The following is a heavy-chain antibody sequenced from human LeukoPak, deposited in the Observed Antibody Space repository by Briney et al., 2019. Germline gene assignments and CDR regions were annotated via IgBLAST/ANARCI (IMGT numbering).Heavy chain of an antibody. CDR2: IYTSGST. V-gene: IGHV4-61*02. Sequence: SQTLSLTCTASARSISSGSYYWSWIRQPAGKGLEWIGRIYTSGSTNYNPSLKSRVTISVDTSKNQFSLKLSSVTAADTAVYYCARAASGYDWGYFDYWGQGTLVTVSS. J-gene: IGHJ4*02. CDR1: ARSISSGSYY. CDR3: ARAASGYDWGYFDY. D-gene: IGHD5-12*01.